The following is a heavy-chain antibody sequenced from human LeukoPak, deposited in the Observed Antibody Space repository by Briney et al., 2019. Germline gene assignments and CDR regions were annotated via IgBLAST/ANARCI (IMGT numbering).Heavy chain of an antibody. D-gene: IGHD1-26*01. CDR2: TYYRSKWYN. CDR1: GDSVSSNSAA. CDR3: ASTSGSYFGS. V-gene: IGHV6-1*01. J-gene: IGHJ4*02. Sequence: SQTLSLTCAISGDSVSSNSAAWNWIRQSLSRGLEWLGRTYYRSKWYNDYAVSVKSRITINPDTSKNQFSLQLNSVTPEDTAVYYCASTSGSYFGSWGQGTLVTVSS.